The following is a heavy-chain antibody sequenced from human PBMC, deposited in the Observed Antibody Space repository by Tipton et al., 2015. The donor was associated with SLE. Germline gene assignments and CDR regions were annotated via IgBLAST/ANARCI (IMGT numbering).Heavy chain of an antibody. J-gene: IGHJ4*02. CDR2: IYYSGST. D-gene: IGHD3-3*01. CDR1: GGSISSHY. Sequence: TLSLTCTVSGGSISSHYWSWIRQPPGKGLEWIGYIYYSGSTYYNPSLKSRVTISVDTSKNQFSLKLRSVTAADTAVYYCARDGVSDSLFDYWGQGTLVTVSS. V-gene: IGHV4-59*11. CDR3: ARDGVSDSLFDY.